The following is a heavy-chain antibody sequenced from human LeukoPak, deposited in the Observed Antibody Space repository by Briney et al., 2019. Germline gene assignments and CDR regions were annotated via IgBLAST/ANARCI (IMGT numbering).Heavy chain of an antibody. CDR1: GYTFTGYY. J-gene: IGHJ5*02. V-gene: IGHV1-2*04. CDR3: ASGPFMGTMVRGNWFDP. D-gene: IGHD3-10*01. CDR2: INPNSGGT. Sequence: ASVKVSCKASGYTFTGYYMHWVRQAPGQGLEWMGWINPNSGGTNYAQKFQGWVTMTRDMSISTAYMELSRLRSDDTAVYYCASGPFMGTMVRGNWFDPWGQGTLVTVSS.